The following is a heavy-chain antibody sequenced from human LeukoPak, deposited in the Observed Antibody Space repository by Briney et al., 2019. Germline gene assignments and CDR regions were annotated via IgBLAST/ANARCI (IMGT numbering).Heavy chain of an antibody. D-gene: IGHD6-13*01. CDR2: IYTSGST. CDR3: ARGIAAAGTGYYYYGMDV. J-gene: IGHJ6*02. Sequence: PSETLSLTCTVSGGSISSYYWSWIRQPAGKGLEWRGRIYTSGSTNYNPSLKSRVTMSVDTSKNQFSLKLSSVTAADTAVYYCARGIAAAGTGYYYYGMDVWGQGTTVTVSS. CDR1: GGSISSYY. V-gene: IGHV4-4*07.